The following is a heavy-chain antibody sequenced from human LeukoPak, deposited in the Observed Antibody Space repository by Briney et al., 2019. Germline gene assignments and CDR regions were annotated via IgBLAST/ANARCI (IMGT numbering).Heavy chain of an antibody. D-gene: IGHD3-22*01. V-gene: IGHV3-23*01. J-gene: IGHJ3*02. Sequence: GGSLRLSYAASGFTFSSYAMSWVRQAPGKGLEWVSAISGSGGSTYDADSVKGRFTISRDNSKNTLYLQMNSLRAEDTAVYYCAKALTMIVVVPFDIWGQGTMVTVSS. CDR1: GFTFSSYA. CDR2: ISGSGGST. CDR3: AKALTMIVVVPFDI.